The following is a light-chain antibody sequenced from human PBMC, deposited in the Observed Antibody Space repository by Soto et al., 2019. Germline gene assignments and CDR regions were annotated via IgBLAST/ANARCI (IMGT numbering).Light chain of an antibody. J-gene: IGKJ4*01. V-gene: IGKV3-20*01. CDR1: QSVGNNF. Sequence: EIVLTQSPGTLSLSPGERATLSCRASQSVGNNFLAWYQQKLGQPPRLLVFHASSRATGIPDRFSGGGSGADFTLIISRLEPEDFAVYYCHQYASSPLTFGGGTKVEIK. CDR3: HQYASSPLT. CDR2: HAS.